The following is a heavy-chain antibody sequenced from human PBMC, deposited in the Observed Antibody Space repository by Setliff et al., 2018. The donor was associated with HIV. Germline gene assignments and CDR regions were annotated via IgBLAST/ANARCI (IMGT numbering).Heavy chain of an antibody. V-gene: IGHV4-39*02. CDR2: IHYTGNT. J-gene: IGHJ4*02. CDR1: GGSITSTTYY. D-gene: IGHD2-21*02. Sequence: SSETLSLTCTVSGGSITSTTYYWGWIRQPPGKGPEWIGTIHYTGNTYHNPSLKSRVTISVEASKNQISLKLTAVTAADSAVYYCAREGDGIDFWGQGTLVTVS. CDR3: AREGDGIDF.